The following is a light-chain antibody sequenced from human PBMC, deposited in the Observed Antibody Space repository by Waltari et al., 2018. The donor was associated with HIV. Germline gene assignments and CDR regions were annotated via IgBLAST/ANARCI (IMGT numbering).Light chain of an antibody. CDR1: DSDLGYTSF. J-gene: IGLJ2*01. CDR3: ASFTKDFTVV. CDR2: EVD. V-gene: IGLV2-14*03. Sequence: SVVTQPASVSGFPGQSITISCTGTDSDLGYTSFVSWYQQHPDKVPKVILFEVDRRASGIPDRFSGSKSGDTASLTISDLRPEDEADYYCASFTKDFTVVFGGGTKVTVL.